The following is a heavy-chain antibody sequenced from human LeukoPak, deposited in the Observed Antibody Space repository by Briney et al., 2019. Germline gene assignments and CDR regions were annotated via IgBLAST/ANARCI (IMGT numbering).Heavy chain of an antibody. Sequence: SQTLSLTCAISGDSVSSNSAAWNWIRQSPSRGLEWLGRTYYRSKWYNDYAVSVKSRITINPDTSKNQFSLQLNSVTPEDTAVYYCARDIVVVPAARSNWFDPWGQGTLVTVSS. CDR1: GDSVSSNSAA. V-gene: IGHV6-1*01. D-gene: IGHD2-2*01. CDR2: TYYRSKWYN. CDR3: ARDIVVVPAARSNWFDP. J-gene: IGHJ5*02.